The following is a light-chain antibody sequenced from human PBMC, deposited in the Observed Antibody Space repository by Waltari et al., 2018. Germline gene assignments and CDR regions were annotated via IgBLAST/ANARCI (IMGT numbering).Light chain of an antibody. V-gene: IGLV2-14*03. CDR2: VVS. CDR3: SSYTTRGTWV. Sequence: QSALTQPAPVSGSPGQSITFSCTGAFRDVGAYAYLSWYQHLPARAPNLLIYVVSHRPSGVSDRLSGSKSGNTASLTISGLQPEDEADYYCSSYTTRGTWVFGGGTKLTVL. J-gene: IGLJ3*02. CDR1: FRDVGAYAY.